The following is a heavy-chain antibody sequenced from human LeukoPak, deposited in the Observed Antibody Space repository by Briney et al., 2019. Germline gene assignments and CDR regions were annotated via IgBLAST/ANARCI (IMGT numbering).Heavy chain of an antibody. CDR2: MNPNSGNT. J-gene: IGHJ4*02. Sequence: GSVKVSCKASGYTFTSHDINWVRQATGQGLEWMGWMNPNSGNTGYAQKFQGRVTMTRNTSISTAYMELSSLRSEDTAVYYCARASDYVWGSYRIFDYWGQGTLVTVSS. V-gene: IGHV1-8*01. CDR3: ARASDYVWGSYRIFDY. D-gene: IGHD3-16*01. CDR1: GYTFTSHD.